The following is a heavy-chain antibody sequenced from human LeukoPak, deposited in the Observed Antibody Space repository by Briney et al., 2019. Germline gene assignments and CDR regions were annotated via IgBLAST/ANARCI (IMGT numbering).Heavy chain of an antibody. CDR3: ARNYYDSSGYYGVEYYFDY. CDR1: GGSISSYY. Sequence: PSETLSLTCTVSGGSISSYYWSWIRQPAGKGLEWIGRIYTSGSTNYNPSPKSRVTMSVDTSKNQFSLKLSSVTAADTAVYYCARNYYDSSGYYGVEYYFDYWGHGTLVTVSS. CDR2: IYTSGST. D-gene: IGHD3-22*01. V-gene: IGHV4-4*07. J-gene: IGHJ4*01.